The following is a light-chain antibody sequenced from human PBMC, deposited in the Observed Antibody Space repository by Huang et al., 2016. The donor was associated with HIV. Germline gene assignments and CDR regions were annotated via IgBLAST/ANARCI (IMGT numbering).Light chain of an antibody. CDR2: YAA. CDR3: QQSSSLRHT. V-gene: IGKV6-21*01. Sequence: EIVLTQSPDFQSVTPKEKVNITCRASQSIGSTLHWCQQKPDQSPRLLSKYAAQPFAGVPSRFSGSGSGTDFTLTIDSLEAEDAGTYYCQQSSSLRHTFGQGTKVEI. J-gene: IGKJ2*01. CDR1: QSIGST.